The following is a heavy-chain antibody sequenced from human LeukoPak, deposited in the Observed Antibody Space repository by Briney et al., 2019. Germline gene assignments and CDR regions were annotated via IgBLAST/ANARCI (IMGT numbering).Heavy chain of an antibody. CDR2: ISGSGGST. Sequence: PGGSLRLSCAASGFTLSSYAMSWVRQAPGKGLEWVSAISGSGGSTYYADSVKGRFTISRDNSKNTLYLQMNSLKAEDTAVYYCAKDLPSPSIAAAAYYYYYYMDVWGKGTTVTVSS. J-gene: IGHJ6*03. D-gene: IGHD6-13*01. V-gene: IGHV3-23*01. CDR3: AKDLPSPSIAAAAYYYYYYMDV. CDR1: GFTLSSYA.